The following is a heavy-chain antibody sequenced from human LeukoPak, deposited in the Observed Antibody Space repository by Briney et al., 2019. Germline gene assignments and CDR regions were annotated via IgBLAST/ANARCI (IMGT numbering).Heavy chain of an antibody. V-gene: IGHV3-48*04. CDR2: ISHTGSTM. Sequence: GGSLRLSCAASGFSFSSYSLNWVRQAPGKGLEWVSYISHTGSTMSYADSAKGRFTISRDNARNSLYLQMNSLRAEDTAVYYCARGQYGSGKDIWGQGTMVTVSS. CDR3: ARGQYGSGKDI. J-gene: IGHJ3*02. CDR1: GFSFSSYS. D-gene: IGHD3-10*01.